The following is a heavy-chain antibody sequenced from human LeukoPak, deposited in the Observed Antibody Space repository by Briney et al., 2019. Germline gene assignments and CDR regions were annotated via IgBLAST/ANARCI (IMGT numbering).Heavy chain of an antibody. D-gene: IGHD2-21*02. J-gene: IGHJ4*02. CDR1: GYTFTGYY. CDR3: ARDYCGGDCFPDY. V-gene: IGHV1-2*06. Sequence: ASVKVSCKASGYTFTGYYVHWVRQAPGQGLEWMGRISPNSGDTNYAQKFQGRVTMTRDTSISTAYMELSRLRSDDTAVYYCARDYCGGDCFPDYWGQGTLVTVSS. CDR2: ISPNSGDT.